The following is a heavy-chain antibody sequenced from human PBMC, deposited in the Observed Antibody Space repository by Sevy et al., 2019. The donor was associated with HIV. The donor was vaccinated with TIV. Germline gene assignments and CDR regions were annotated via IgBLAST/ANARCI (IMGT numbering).Heavy chain of an antibody. V-gene: IGHV4-59*08. CDR2: IYYNGHI. CDR1: GGSITSLY. Sequence: SETLSLTCTVSGGSITSLYWNWIRQPPGKGLEWIANIYYNGHINYNPSLKSRVTLSLDTSKNQFSLRLSSVTAADTAMYYCAGGNAGGRGYSGGQGTLVTVSS. D-gene: IGHD3-10*01. J-gene: IGHJ5*01. CDR3: AGGNAGGRGYS.